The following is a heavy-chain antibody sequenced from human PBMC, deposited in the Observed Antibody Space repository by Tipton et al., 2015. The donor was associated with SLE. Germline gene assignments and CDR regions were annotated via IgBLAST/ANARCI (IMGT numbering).Heavy chain of an antibody. D-gene: IGHD4-17*01. CDR1: GGSFSGYY. CDR2: INHSGST. V-gene: IGHV4-34*01. J-gene: IGHJ4*02. Sequence: TLSLTCAVYGGSFSGYYWSWIRQPPGKGLEWIGEINHSGSTNYNPSLKSRVTISVDTSKNEFSLKLSSVTAADTAVYYCASTTNSVTPYFDYWGQGTLVAVSS. CDR3: ASTTNSVTPYFDY.